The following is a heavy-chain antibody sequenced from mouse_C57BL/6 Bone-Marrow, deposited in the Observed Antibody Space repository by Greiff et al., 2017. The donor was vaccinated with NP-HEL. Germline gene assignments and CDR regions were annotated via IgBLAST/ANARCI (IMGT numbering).Heavy chain of an antibody. CDR3: ARPAITTVEMDY. CDR1: GYTFTSYW. Sequence: QVQLKQPGAELVKPGASVKMSCKASGYTFTSYWITWVKQRPGQGLEWIGDIYPGSGSTNYNEKFKSKATLTVDTSSSTAYMQLSSLTSEDSAVYYCARPAITTVEMDYWGQGTSVTVSS. D-gene: IGHD1-1*01. CDR2: IYPGSGST. J-gene: IGHJ4*01. V-gene: IGHV1-55*01.